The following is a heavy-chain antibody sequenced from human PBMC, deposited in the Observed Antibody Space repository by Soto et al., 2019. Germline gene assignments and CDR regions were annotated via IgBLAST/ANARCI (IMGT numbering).Heavy chain of an antibody. Sequence: GGSLRLSCAASGFTFSNAGMSWVRQAPGKGLEWVGRIKSKTDGGTTDYAAPVKGRFTISRDDSKNTLYLQMNSLKTEDTAVYYCTTEYACSSTSCYEAPIWGQGTMVTVSS. CDR2: IKSKTDGGTT. V-gene: IGHV3-15*01. J-gene: IGHJ3*02. D-gene: IGHD2-2*01. CDR3: TTEYACSSTSCYEAPI. CDR1: GFTFSNAG.